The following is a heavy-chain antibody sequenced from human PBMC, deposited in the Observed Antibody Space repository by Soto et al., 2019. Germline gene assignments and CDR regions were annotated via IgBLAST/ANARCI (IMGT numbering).Heavy chain of an antibody. V-gene: IGHV2-26*01. CDR1: GFSLSNARMG. J-gene: IGHJ4*02. CDR3: ARIRVDIEMATIDCDY. CDR2: IFSNDEK. D-gene: IGHD5-12*01. Sequence: QVTLKESGPVLVKPTATLTLTCTVSGFSLSNARMGVSWIRQPPGKALEWLAHIFSNDEKSYSTSLKSRLTSSKDTSKSQVVLTMTNMDPVDTATYYCARIRVDIEMATIDCDYWGQGTLVTVSS.